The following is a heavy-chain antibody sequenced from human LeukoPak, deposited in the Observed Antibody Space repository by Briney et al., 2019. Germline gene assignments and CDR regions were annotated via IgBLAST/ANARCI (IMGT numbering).Heavy chain of an antibody. V-gene: IGHV3-23*01. D-gene: IGHD4-11*01. J-gene: IGHJ4*02. CDR3: AKTSRRSSNYDSPYDY. CDR2: VRGTGSDT. CDR1: GFTFSTYA. Sequence: PGGPLRLSCAASGFTFSTYAMSWVRQAPGKGLEWVSAVRGTGSDTYYADSVRGRFTISRDNSKNTLYLQMDRLRAEDTAIYFCAKTSRRSSNYDSPYDYWGQGTLVTVSS.